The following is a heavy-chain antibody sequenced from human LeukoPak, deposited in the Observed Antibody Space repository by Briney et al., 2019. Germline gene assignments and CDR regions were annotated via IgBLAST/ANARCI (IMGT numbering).Heavy chain of an antibody. J-gene: IGHJ4*02. CDR3: ARADSYGYGGCFDY. CDR1: GYTFTGYY. V-gene: IGHV1-2*02. Sequence: ASVKVSCKASGYTFTGYYMHWVRQAPGQGLGCMGWINPNSGGTNYAQRFQGRVTMTRDTSISTAYMELSRLRSDDTAVYYCARADSYGYGGCFDYWGQGTLVTVSS. CDR2: INPNSGGT. D-gene: IGHD5-18*01.